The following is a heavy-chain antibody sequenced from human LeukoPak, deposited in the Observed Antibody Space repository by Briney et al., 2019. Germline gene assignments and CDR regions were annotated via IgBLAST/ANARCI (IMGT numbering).Heavy chain of an antibody. V-gene: IGHV3-21*01. CDR3: ARDSRIAVAGTHFDY. J-gene: IGHJ4*02. CDR2: ISSSSSYI. D-gene: IGHD6-19*01. CDR1: GFTFSSYS. Sequence: GGSLRLSCAASGFTFSSYSMNWVRQAPGKGLEWVSSISSSSSYIYYADSVKGRFTISRDNAKNSLYLQMNSLRAEDTAVYYCARDSRIAVAGTHFDYWGQGTLVTVSS.